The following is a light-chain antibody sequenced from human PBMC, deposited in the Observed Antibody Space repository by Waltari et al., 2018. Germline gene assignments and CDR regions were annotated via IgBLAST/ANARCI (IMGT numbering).Light chain of an antibody. J-gene: IGLJ2*01. V-gene: IGLV2-23*02. CDR1: SSDVGSYNL. Sequence: QSALTQPASVSGSPGQSITISCTGTSSDVGSYNLFSWYQQHPGKAPKPMIYEVSKRPSGVSNRFSGSKSGNTASLTISGLQAEDEADYYCCSYAGSSTFVVFGGGTKLTVL. CDR2: EVS. CDR3: CSYAGSSTFVV.